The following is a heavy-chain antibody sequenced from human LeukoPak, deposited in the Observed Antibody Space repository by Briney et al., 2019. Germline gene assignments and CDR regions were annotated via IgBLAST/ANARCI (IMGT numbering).Heavy chain of an antibody. V-gene: IGHV4-61*08. CDR1: GSSVSSGGYY. CDR2: VYHSGST. CDR3: ARGRACSGGSCHSPLGGMDV. Sequence: SETLSLTCTVSGSSVSSGGYYWSWVRQPPGKGLEWIAYVYHSGSTIYNPSLKSRVTISVDTSKNQFSLKLSSVSAADTAMYYCARGRACSGGSCHSPLGGMDVWGQGTTVTVSS. D-gene: IGHD2-15*01. J-gene: IGHJ6*02.